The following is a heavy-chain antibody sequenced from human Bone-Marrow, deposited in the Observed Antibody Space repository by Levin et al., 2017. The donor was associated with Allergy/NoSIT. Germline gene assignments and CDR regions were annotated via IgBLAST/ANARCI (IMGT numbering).Heavy chain of an antibody. D-gene: IGHD1-26*01. Sequence: GESLKISCAASGFPFSTYWMSWVRQAPGKGLEWVANIKDNGSEKTYVDSVKGRFTVSRDNAENSLYVQMNGLRSEDTAVYYCARHVLGARTALAFWGQGTLVIVSS. CDR3: ARHVLGARTALAF. J-gene: IGHJ4*02. V-gene: IGHV3-7*01. CDR1: GFPFSTYW. CDR2: IKDNGSEK.